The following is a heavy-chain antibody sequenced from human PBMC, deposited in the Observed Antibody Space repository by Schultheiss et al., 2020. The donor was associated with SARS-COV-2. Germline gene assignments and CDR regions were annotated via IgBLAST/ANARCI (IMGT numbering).Heavy chain of an antibody. Sequence: GESLKISCKASGYTFTDYYIQWVRQAPGQGLEWMGWINPRSGGTQTAQKFQGRVTMTRNTSMRTVYMEINRLRSDDTAVYYCARGRLISPVQIMLDYGLDVWGQGTTVTVSS. CDR2: INPRSGGT. V-gene: IGHV1-2*02. D-gene: IGHD3-10*01. J-gene: IGHJ6*02. CDR3: ARGRLISPVQIMLDYGLDV. CDR1: GYTFTDYY.